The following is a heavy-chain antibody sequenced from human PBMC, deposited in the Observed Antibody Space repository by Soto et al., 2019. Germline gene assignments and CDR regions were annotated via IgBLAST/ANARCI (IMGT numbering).Heavy chain of an antibody. Sequence: SETLSLTCAVSGGSISSSNWWSWVRQPPGKGLEWIGEIYHSGSTNYNPSLKSRVTISVDKSKNQFSLKLSSVTAADTAVYYCARDSSSSYCSSTSCYTGGFFWSLSVNDAFDIWGQGTMVTVSS. CDR2: IYHSGST. J-gene: IGHJ3*02. CDR3: ARDSSSSYCSSTSCYTGGFFWSLSVNDAFDI. CDR1: GGSISSSNW. V-gene: IGHV4-4*02. D-gene: IGHD2-2*02.